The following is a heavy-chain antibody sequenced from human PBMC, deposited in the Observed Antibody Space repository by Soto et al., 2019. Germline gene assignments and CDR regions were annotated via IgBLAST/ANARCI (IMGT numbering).Heavy chain of an antibody. CDR1: GFTFSSYG. J-gene: IGHJ6*02. D-gene: IGHD3-22*01. V-gene: IGHV3-33*01. CDR2: IWYDGSNK. CDR3: ARETYYYDSSGRVDYYYYGMDV. Sequence: GGSLRLSCAASGFTFSSYGMHWVRQAPGKGLEWVAVIWYDGSNKYYADSVKGRFTISRDNSKNTLYLQMNSLRAEDTAVYYCARETYYYDSSGRVDYYYYGMDVWGQGTTVTVSS.